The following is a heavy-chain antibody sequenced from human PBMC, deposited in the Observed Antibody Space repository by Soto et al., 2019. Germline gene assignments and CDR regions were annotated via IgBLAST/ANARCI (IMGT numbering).Heavy chain of an antibody. CDR2: IYYSGST. D-gene: IGHD3-16*02. V-gene: IGHV4-59*08. J-gene: IGHJ4*02. CDR1: GGSISSYY. CDR3: ARLRGGIWGSYHEEY. Sequence: QVQLQESGPGLVKPSETLSLTCTVSGGSISSYYWSWIRQPPGKGLEWIGYIYYSGSTNYNPSLKSRVTISVDTSKNQFSLKRISVTAADTAVYYCARLRGGIWGSYHEEYWGQGTLVTVSS.